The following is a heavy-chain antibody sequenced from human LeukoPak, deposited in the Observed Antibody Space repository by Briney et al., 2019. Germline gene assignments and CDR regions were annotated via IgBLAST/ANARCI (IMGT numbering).Heavy chain of an antibody. Sequence: ASVKVSCKASGYTFTSYGTSWVRQAPGKGLEWVSAISGSGGSTYYADSVKGRFTISRDNSKDTLYLQMNSLRAEDTAVYYCAKIKVEMATKDGMDVWGQGTTVTVSS. CDR1: GYTFTSYG. D-gene: IGHD5-24*01. J-gene: IGHJ6*02. CDR2: ISGSGGST. CDR3: AKIKVEMATKDGMDV. V-gene: IGHV3-23*01.